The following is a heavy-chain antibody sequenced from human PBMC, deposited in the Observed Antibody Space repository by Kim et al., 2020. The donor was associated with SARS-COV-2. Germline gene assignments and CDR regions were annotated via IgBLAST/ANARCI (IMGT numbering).Heavy chain of an antibody. V-gene: IGHV4-59*12. D-gene: IGHD6-6*01. CDR3: AREVMYSSSRTSWFDP. Sequence: SEILSLTCTVSGGSTSSYYWSWIRQPPGKGLEWIGYIYYSGSTNYNPSLKSRVTISVDTSKNQFSLKLSSVTAADTAVYYCAREVMYSSSRTSWFDPWGQGTLVTVSS. J-gene: IGHJ5*02. CDR2: IYYSGST. CDR1: GGSTSSYY.